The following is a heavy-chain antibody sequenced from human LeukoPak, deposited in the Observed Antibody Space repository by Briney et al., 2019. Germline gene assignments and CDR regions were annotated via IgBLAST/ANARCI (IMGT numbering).Heavy chain of an antibody. CDR3: ARRRSWCSSTSCYLLDY. J-gene: IGHJ4*02. CDR1: GGSFSGYY. Sequence: SETLSLTCAVYGGSFSGYYCSWIRQPPGKGLEWIGEINHSGSTNYNPSLKSRVTISVDTSKNQFSLKLSSVTAADTAVYYCARRRSWCSSTSCYLLDYWGQGTLVTVSS. CDR2: INHSGST. V-gene: IGHV4-34*01. D-gene: IGHD2-2*01.